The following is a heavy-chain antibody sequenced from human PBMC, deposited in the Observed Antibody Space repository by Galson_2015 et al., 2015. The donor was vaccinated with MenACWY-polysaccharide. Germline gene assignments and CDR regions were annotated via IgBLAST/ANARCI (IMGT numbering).Heavy chain of an antibody. D-gene: IGHD3-22*01. Sequence: SLRLSCAASGFTFSNYAMSWVRQAPGKGLEWVSDISDRGGSTYYADSVKGRFTISRDNSKNTLYLQMNSLRAEDTAIYYCAKLGGYYDTTGYYFTEYYFDYWGQGTPVTVSS. CDR2: ISDRGGST. CDR1: GFTFSNYA. CDR3: AKLGGYYDTTGYYFTEYYFDY. V-gene: IGHV3-23*01. J-gene: IGHJ4*02.